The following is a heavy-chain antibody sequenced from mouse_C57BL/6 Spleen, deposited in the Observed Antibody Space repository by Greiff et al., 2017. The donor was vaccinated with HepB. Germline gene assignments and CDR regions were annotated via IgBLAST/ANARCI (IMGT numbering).Heavy chain of an antibody. V-gene: IGHV1-52*01. CDR3: ARFKEGYFDV. CDR1: GYTFTSYW. CDR2: IDPSDSET. Sequence: QVQLQQPGAELVRPGSSVKLSCKASGYTFTSYWMHWVKQRPIQGLEWIGNIDPSDSETHYNQKFKDKATLTVDKSSSTAYMQLSSRTSEDSAVYYCARFKEGYFDVWGTGTTVTVSS. J-gene: IGHJ1*03.